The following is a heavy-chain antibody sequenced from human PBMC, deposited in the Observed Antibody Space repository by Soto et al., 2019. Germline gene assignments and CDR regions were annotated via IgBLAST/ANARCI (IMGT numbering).Heavy chain of an antibody. CDR2: IYYSGRT. CDR1: EQKVAGGSGY. Sequence: AWEPQSITYSGSEQKVAGGSGYWTRQREPPGKGLEWVGHIYYSGRTNYSPSPKRRVTISLNTPNNQFSLKVTSVTAADTAVYYCAMIPVDTYMIYWFDPWGQGTLVTVSS. CDR3: AMIPVDTYMIYWFDP. J-gene: IGHJ5*01. D-gene: IGHD3-16*01. V-gene: IGHV4-61*01.